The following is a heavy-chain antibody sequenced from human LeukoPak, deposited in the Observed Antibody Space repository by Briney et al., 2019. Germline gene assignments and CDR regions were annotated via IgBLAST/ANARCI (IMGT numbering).Heavy chain of an antibody. V-gene: IGHV4-39*07. CDR2: IYYSGST. D-gene: IGHD2-15*01. CDR3: AREDGYCSGGSCYLFPYMDV. J-gene: IGHJ6*03. Sequence: PSETLSLTCTVSGGSISSSSYYWGWIRQPPGKGLEWIGSIYYSGSTDYNPSLKSRVTMSVDTSKNQFSLKLSSVTAADTAVYYCAREDGYCSGGSCYLFPYMDVWGKGTTVTISS. CDR1: GGSISSSSYY.